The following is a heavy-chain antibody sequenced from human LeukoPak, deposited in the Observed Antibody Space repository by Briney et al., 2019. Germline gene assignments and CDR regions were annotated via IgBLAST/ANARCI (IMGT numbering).Heavy chain of an antibody. CDR3: ASELDPSPVDH. CDR2: IYSEGSRI. J-gene: IGHJ4*02. CDR1: GFTCSKYY. Sequence: GGSPRLSCVASGFTCSKYYVHWVPHAPGKGLVWVSHIYSEGSRIRYADSVKGRFTISRDNAKNTLFLQMNSLRVEDTAVYYCASELDPSPVDHWGQGTLVGVSS. V-gene: IGHV3-74*01.